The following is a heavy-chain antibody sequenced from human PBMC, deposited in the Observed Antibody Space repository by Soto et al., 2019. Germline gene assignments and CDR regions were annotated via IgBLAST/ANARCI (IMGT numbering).Heavy chain of an antibody. Sequence: PSETLSLTCTVSGDSITVSYWSWIRQPPGKTLEWIGYIYHSGTTTYNPSLKSRVSISVDTSKNQFSLRLTSVIAAYTAVYYCARDMAYAGGSLAAYDYWGHRILVTVST. J-gene: IGHJ4*03. CDR2: IYHSGTT. D-gene: IGHD1-26*01. CDR3: ARDMAYAGGSLAAYDY. V-gene: IGHV4-59*01. CDR1: GDSITVSY.